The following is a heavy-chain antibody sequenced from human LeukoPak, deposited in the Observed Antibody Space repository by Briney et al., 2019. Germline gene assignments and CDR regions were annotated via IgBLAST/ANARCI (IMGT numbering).Heavy chain of an antibody. CDR3: ARGFGYSSSWYSLGAFDY. CDR2: INPSGGST. D-gene: IGHD6-13*01. J-gene: IGHJ4*02. Sequence: GAAVKVSCKASGYTFTSYYMHWVRQAPGQGLEWMGIINPSGGSTSYAQKFQGRVTITADESTSTAYMELSSLRSEDTAVYYCARGFGYSSSWYSLGAFDYWGQGTLVTVSS. CDR1: GYTFTSYY. V-gene: IGHV1-46*01.